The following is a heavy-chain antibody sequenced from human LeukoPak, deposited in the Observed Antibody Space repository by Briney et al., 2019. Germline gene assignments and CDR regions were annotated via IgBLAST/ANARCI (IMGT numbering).Heavy chain of an antibody. V-gene: IGHV1-24*01. Sequence: ASVKVSCKVSGYTLTELSMHWVRQAPGKGLEWMGGFDPEDGETIYAQKFQGRVTMTEDTSTDTAYMELSSLRSEDTAVYYCASGLWFGEFPTYGMDVWGQGTTVTVSS. CDR1: GYTLTELS. CDR2: FDPEDGET. J-gene: IGHJ6*02. D-gene: IGHD3-10*01. CDR3: ASGLWFGEFPTYGMDV.